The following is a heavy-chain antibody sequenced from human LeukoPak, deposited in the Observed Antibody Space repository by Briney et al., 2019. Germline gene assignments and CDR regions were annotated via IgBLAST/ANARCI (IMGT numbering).Heavy chain of an antibody. Sequence: SETLPLTCAVYGGSFSGYYWSWIRQPPGKGLGWIGEINHSGSTNYNPSLKSRVTISVDTSKNQFSLKLSSVTAADTAVYYCARVGDGYNYYYYYYMDVWGKGTTVTVSS. CDR3: ARVGDGYNYYYYYYMDV. J-gene: IGHJ6*03. V-gene: IGHV4-34*01. CDR2: INHSGST. D-gene: IGHD5-24*01. CDR1: GGSFSGYY.